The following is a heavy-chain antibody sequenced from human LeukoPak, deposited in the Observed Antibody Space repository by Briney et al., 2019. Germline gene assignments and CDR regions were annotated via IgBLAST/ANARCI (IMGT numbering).Heavy chain of an antibody. D-gene: IGHD6-19*01. CDR3: ARLSGNKFSSGWFFY. J-gene: IGHJ4*02. Sequence: MLGESLKISGKCPGYSFTSSWIGWVSQMPGKGLEWMGIIYPGDSDTRYSPSFQGQVPISADKSISTAYLQWSSLKASDTAMYYCARLSGNKFSSGWFFYWGQGTLVTASS. V-gene: IGHV5-51*01. CDR1: GYSFTSSW. CDR2: IYPGDSDT.